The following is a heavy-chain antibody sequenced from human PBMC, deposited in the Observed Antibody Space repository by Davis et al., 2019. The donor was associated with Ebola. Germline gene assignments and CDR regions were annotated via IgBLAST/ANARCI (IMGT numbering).Heavy chain of an antibody. V-gene: IGHV1-18*04. CDR1: GYTFTSYG. D-gene: IGHD3-3*01. J-gene: IGHJ5*02. CDR2: ISAYNGNT. Sequence: ASVTVSCKASGYTFTSYGISWVRQAPGQGLEWMGWISAYNGNTNYAQKLQGRVTMITDTSTSTAYMELRSLRSDDTAVYYCARDFKFNWEWLFTGGWFDPWGQGTLVTVSS. CDR3: ARDFKFNWEWLFTGGWFDP.